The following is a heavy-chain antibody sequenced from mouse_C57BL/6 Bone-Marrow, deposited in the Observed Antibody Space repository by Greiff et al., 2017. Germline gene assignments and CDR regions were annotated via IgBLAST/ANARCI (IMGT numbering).Heavy chain of an antibody. CDR3: ANLYDYEDY. Sequence: VQLQESGPELVKPGASVKISCKASGYAFSSSWMNWVKQRPGKGLEWIGRIYPGDGDTNYNGKFKGKATLTADKSSSTAYMQLSSLTSEDSAVYFCANLYDYEDYWGQGTTLTVSS. CDR1: GYAFSSSW. J-gene: IGHJ2*01. V-gene: IGHV1-82*01. D-gene: IGHD2-4*01. CDR2: IYPGDGDT.